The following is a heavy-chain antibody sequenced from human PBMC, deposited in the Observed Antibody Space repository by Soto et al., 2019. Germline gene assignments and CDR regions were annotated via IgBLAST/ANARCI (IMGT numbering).Heavy chain of an antibody. CDR3: AFPYGDSLFGNY. D-gene: IGHD4-17*01. CDR1: GYSFASYW. V-gene: IGHV5-51*01. Sequence: GASLKISCKGSGYSFASYWIGWVRQMPGKGLEWMGIVFPDDSDTKYRPSFXXXXXXXXXXXXXXXXXXXXXXXXXXTXXXYCAFPYGDSLFGNYWGQGTLVTVSS. CDR2: VFPDDSDT. J-gene: IGHJ4*02.